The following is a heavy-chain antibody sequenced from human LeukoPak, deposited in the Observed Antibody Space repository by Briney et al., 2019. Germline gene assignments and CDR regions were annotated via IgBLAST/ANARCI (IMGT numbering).Heavy chain of an antibody. V-gene: IGHV4-59*01. CDR2: IYYSGST. J-gene: IGHJ6*02. D-gene: IGHD2/OR15-2a*01. Sequence: SETLSLTCTVSGGSISSYYWSWIRQPPEKGLEWIGYIYYSGSTNYNPSLKSRVTISVDTSKNQFSLKLSSVTAADTAVYYCARNFQTGLDVWGQGTTVTVSS. CDR1: GGSISSYY. CDR3: ARNFQTGLDV.